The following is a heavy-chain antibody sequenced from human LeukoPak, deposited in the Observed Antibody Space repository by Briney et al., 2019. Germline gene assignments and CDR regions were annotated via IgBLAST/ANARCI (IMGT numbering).Heavy chain of an antibody. Sequence: GALRLSCAASGCTFSSYGMHWVRQAPGRGLEWVAVIWYDGSNKYYADSVKGRFTISRDNSKNTLYLQMNSLRAEDTAVYYCARDSSYDSSGYYYYNWFDPWGQGTLVTVSS. D-gene: IGHD3-22*01. CDR3: ARDSSYDSSGYYYYNWFDP. CDR2: IWYDGSNK. CDR1: GCTFSSYG. V-gene: IGHV3-33*01. J-gene: IGHJ5*02.